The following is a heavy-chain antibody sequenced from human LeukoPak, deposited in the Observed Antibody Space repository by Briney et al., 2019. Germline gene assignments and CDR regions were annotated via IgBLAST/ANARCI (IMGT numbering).Heavy chain of an antibody. CDR1: GFTFSSYA. CDR3: AREKAATGFFDY. CDR2: ISSSGGGT. D-gene: IGHD6-13*01. Sequence: GGSLRLSCAASGFTFSSYAMSWVRQTPGKGLEWVSAISSSGGGTHYAGSVKGRFTISRDNSKNTLYLQMNSLRAEDAALYYCAREKAATGFFDYWGQGTLVTVSS. V-gene: IGHV3-23*01. J-gene: IGHJ4*02.